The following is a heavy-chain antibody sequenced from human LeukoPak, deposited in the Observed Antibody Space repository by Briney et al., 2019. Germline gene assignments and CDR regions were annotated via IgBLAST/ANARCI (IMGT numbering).Heavy chain of an antibody. CDR3: AKGGPSGSYYFDY. CDR1: GFTFDDYA. V-gene: IGHV3-9*01. CDR2: ISWNSGSI. D-gene: IGHD1-26*01. Sequence: GRSLRLSCAASGFTFDDYAMHWVRQAPGKGLEWVSGISWNSGSIGYADSVKGLFTISRDNAKNSLYLQMNSLRAEDTALYYCAKGGPSGSYYFDYWGQGTLVTVSS. J-gene: IGHJ4*02.